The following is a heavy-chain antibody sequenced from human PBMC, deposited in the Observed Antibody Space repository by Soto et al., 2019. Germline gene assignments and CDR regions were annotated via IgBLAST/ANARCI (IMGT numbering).Heavy chain of an antibody. V-gene: IGHV3-74*01. CDR1: GFPFSSYW. Sequence: VQLVESGGGLVQPGGSLRLSCAASGFPFSSYWMHWVRQVPGKGLVWVSRINKDGSITTYADSVRGRFTVSRDNAKNTLYLQMNSLRVEDTAIYYCTRIGYSSSSLGIDYWGQGALVTVSS. CDR2: INKDGSIT. CDR3: TRIGYSSSSLGIDY. J-gene: IGHJ4*02. D-gene: IGHD6-6*01.